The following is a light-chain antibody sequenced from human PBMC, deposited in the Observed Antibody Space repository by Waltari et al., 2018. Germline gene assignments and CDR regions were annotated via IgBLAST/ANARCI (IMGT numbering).Light chain of an antibody. CDR3: QRYNNWPET. CDR2: VAS. CDR1: QGGSSH. Sequence: EIVMTNTPATVSVSPGDRATLSCRASQGGSSHSAWYQQKPGQAPRLLIYVASTRATGIPARFSGSGSGTEVTLTISSLQSEDFAVYCWQRYNNWPETFGQGTKVEIK. J-gene: IGKJ1*01. V-gene: IGKV3-15*01.